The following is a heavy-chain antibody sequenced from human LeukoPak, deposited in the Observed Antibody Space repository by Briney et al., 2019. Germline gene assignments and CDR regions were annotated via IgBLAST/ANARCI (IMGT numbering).Heavy chain of an antibody. CDR2: ISAYNGNT. Sequence: ASVKVSCKASGYTFTSYGISWVRQAPGQGLEWMGWISAYNGNTNYAQRLQGRVTMTTDTSTSTAYMELRSLRSEDTAVYYCARGRRGIVVPMVDYWGQGTLVTVSS. CDR1: GYTFTSYG. CDR3: ARGRRGIVVPMVDY. V-gene: IGHV1-18*01. D-gene: IGHD3-22*01. J-gene: IGHJ4*02.